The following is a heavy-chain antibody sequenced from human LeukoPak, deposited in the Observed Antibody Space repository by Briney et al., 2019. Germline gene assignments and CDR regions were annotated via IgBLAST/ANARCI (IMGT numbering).Heavy chain of an antibody. CDR2: IKEDESEK. D-gene: IGHD3-22*01. J-gene: IGHJ4*02. Sequence: GGSLRLSCAASGFTFSSYGMSWVRQAPGKGLEWVANIKEDESEKYYVDSVKGRFTISRDNAKNSLYLEMNSLRAEDTAVYYCARRGDYYDSSGYPGDYWGQGTLVTVSS. CDR1: GFTFSSYG. V-gene: IGHV3-7*01. CDR3: ARRGDYYDSSGYPGDY.